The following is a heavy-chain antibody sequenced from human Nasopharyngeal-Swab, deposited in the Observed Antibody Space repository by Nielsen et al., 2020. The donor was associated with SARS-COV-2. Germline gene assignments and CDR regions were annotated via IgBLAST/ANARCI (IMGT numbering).Heavy chain of an antibody. CDR2: IKEDGSEK. J-gene: IGHJ4*02. V-gene: IGHV3-7*03. CDR1: GFTFGNYW. Sequence: GGSLRLSCAASGFTFGNYWMSWVPQAPGKRLEWVANIKEDGSEKDYVDSVKGRFTISRDNIKNSLYLQMNSLRVEDTAVYFCARLPRNNWRLDSWGQGILVTVSS. CDR3: ARLPRNNWRLDS. D-gene: IGHD1-20*01.